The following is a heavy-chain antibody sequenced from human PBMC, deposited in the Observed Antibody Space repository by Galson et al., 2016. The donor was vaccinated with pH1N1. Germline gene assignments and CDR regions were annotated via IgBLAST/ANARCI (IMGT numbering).Heavy chain of an antibody. D-gene: IGHD2-15*01. CDR3: ARENIVVGEGWDYGMDD. J-gene: IGHJ6*02. CDR1: GGSISIGGFY. V-gene: IGHV4-31*03. Sequence: QVQLQESGPGLVKPSQTLSLTCSVSGGSISIGGFYWSWVRQHPGKGLEWLGYIFPSGHPSARPALHERVSISVATSKNQFSLQLSSVTAADTAVYYCARENIVVGEGWDYGMDDWGQGTTVTVSS. CDR2: IFPSGHP.